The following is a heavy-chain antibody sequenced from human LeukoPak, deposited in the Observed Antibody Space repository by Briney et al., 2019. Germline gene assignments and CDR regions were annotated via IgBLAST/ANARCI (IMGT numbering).Heavy chain of an antibody. D-gene: IGHD6-13*01. CDR3: ARLYSSSWYFYFDN. CDR1: GGSISSYY. Sequence: PSETLSLTCTVSGGSISSYYWTWIRQPPGKGLEWIGYIYYSGSTKYNPSLKSRVTISVDTSRNQFSLKLSSVTAAGTAVYYCARLYSSSWYFYFDNWGQGTMVTVSS. V-gene: IGHV4-59*01. J-gene: IGHJ4*02. CDR2: IYYSGST.